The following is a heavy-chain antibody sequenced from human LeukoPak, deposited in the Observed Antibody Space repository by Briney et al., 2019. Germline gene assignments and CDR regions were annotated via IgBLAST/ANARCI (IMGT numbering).Heavy chain of an antibody. CDR2: MNPNSGNT. CDR1: GYTFTSHD. CDR3: ARGYCSSTSCYLFDY. D-gene: IGHD2-2*01. Sequence: GASVKVSCKASGYTFTSHDINWVRQATGQGLEWLGWMNPNSGNTGYAQKFQGRVTMTRNTSISTAYMELSSLRSEDTAVYYYARGYCSSTSCYLFDYWGQGTLVTVSS. J-gene: IGHJ4*02. V-gene: IGHV1-8*01.